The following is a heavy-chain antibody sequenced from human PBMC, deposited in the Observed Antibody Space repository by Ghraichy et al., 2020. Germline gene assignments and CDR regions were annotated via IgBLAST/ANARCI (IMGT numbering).Heavy chain of an antibody. CDR2: VYYTGDT. V-gene: IGHV4-59*01. CDR3: ARSHLGPNNLEF. CDR1: GGSIGSYY. D-gene: IGHD1-26*01. J-gene: IGHJ4*02. Sequence: SETLSLTCTVSGGSIGSYYWSWIRQPPGKGLEYIGNVYYTGDTIYSPYLSSRVTISIDTPKNQFSLRLMSVTAADTAVYYCARSHLGPNNLEFWGQGTLVTVSS.